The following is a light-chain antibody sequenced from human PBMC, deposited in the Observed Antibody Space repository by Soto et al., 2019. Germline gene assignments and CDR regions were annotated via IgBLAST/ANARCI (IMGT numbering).Light chain of an antibody. CDR2: EVS. CDR1: SSDVGGYNY. CDR3: NSYAGSNNCV. Sequence: QSALPQPPSASGSPGQSVTISCTGTSSDVGGYNYVSWYQQHPGKAPKLMIYEVSKRPSGVHDRFSGSKYGNTASLTVSGLQAEDEAYYYCNSYAGSNNCVFGGGTKLTVL. J-gene: IGLJ3*02. V-gene: IGLV2-8*01.